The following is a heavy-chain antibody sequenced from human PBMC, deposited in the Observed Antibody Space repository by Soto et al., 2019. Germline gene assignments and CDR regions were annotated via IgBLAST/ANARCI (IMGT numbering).Heavy chain of an antibody. CDR3: ARDYWALMTTVTTFDY. CDR2: ISAYNGNT. D-gene: IGHD4-17*01. CDR1: GYTFTSYG. Sequence: ASVKVSCKASGYTFTSYGISWVQQAPGQGLEWMGWISAYNGNTNYAQKLQGRVTMTTDTSTSAAYMELRSLRSDDTAVYYCARDYWALMTTVTTFDYWGQGTLVTVSA. J-gene: IGHJ4*02. V-gene: IGHV1-18*01.